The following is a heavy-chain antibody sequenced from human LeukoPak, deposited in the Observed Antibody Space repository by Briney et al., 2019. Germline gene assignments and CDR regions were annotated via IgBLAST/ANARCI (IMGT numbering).Heavy chain of an antibody. Sequence: SETLSLTCTVSGGSVSSYYWSWIRQPPGKGLEWIGYIYYSGSTNYNPSLKSRVTISVDTSKNQFSLKLSSLTAADTAVYYCARTRPTVVTFDYWGQGTLVTVSS. CDR3: ARTRPTVVTFDY. CDR2: IYYSGST. D-gene: IGHD4-23*01. J-gene: IGHJ4*02. CDR1: GGSVSSYY. V-gene: IGHV4-59*02.